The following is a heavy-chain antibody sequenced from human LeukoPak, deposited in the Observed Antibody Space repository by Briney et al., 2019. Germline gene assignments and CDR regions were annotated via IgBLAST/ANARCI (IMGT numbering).Heavy chain of an antibody. Sequence: GGSLRLSCAASGFTFSSYWMSWVRQAPGKGLEWVANIKQDGSEKYYVDSVKGRFTISRDNAKNSLYLQMNGLRAEDTAVYYCARAVYGDYGNWFDPWGQGTLVTVSS. J-gene: IGHJ5*02. CDR2: IKQDGSEK. CDR1: GFTFSSYW. CDR3: ARAVYGDYGNWFDP. V-gene: IGHV3-7*01. D-gene: IGHD4-17*01.